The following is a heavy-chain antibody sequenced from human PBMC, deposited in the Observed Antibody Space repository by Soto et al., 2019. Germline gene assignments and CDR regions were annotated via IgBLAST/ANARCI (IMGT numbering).Heavy chain of an antibody. CDR3: ARQSRQGRFYEWELLRRGGGGDFDY. CDR2: IYYSGST. Sequence: PSETLSLTCTVSGGSISSSSYYWGWIRQPPGKGLEWIGSIYYSGSTYYNPPLKSRVTISVDTSKNQFSLKLSSVTAADTAVYYCARQSRQGRFYEWELLRRGGGGDFDYWGQGTLVTVSS. D-gene: IGHD1-26*01. CDR1: GGSISSSSYY. J-gene: IGHJ4*02. V-gene: IGHV4-39*01.